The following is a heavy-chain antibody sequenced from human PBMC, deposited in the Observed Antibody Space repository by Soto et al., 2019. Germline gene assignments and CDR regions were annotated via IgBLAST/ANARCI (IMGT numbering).Heavy chain of an antibody. J-gene: IGHJ3*02. CDR1: GGTFSSYT. CDR3: AKPGTGYCSSTSCVDDAFDI. V-gene: IGHV1-69*02. Sequence: ASVKVSCKAAGGTFSSYTISLVRQAPGQGLEWMGRIIPILGIANYAQKFQGRVTITADKSTSTAYMELSSLRSEDTAVYYCAKPGTGYCSSTSCVDDAFDIWGQGTIVTVSS. CDR2: IIPILGIA. D-gene: IGHD2-2*03.